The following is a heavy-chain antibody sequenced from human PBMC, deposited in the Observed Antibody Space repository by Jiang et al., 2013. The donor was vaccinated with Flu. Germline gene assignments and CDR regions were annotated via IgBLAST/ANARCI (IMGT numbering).Heavy chain of an antibody. V-gene: IGHV3-30*04. CDR1: GFTFSGYA. CDR2: ISFDGSDK. D-gene: IGHD3/OR15-3a*01. Sequence: VQLLESGGGVVQPGRSLRLSCAASGFTFSGYAMHWVRQAPGKGLEWVAAISFDGSDKYYPDSVKGRFTISRDNSQNTLFLQMNSLKTEDTAIYYCVRGDWTRWAFIDYWGQGTLVTVSS. J-gene: IGHJ4*02. CDR3: VRGDWTRWAFIDY.